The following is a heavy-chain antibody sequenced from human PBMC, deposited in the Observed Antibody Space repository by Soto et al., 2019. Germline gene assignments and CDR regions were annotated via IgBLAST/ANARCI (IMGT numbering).Heavy chain of an antibody. D-gene: IGHD2-8*01. V-gene: IGHV3-23*01. J-gene: IGHJ4*02. CDR2: ISGSGGST. CDR1: GFTFSSYA. CDR3: AIHTDYCTNGVCYGSGFDY. Sequence: EVQLLESGGGLVQPGGSLRLSCAASGFTFSSYAMSWVRQAPGKGLEWVSAISGSGGSTYYADSVKGRFTISRDNSKNTLYLQMNSLRAEDTAVYYCAIHTDYCTNGVCYGSGFDYWGQGTLVTVSS.